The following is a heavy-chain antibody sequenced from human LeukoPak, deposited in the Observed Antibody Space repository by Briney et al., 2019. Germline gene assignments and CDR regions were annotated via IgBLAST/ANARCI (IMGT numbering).Heavy chain of an antibody. CDR2: IYTSGST. CDR1: GGSISSYY. CDR3: ARWATYYYDSSGYLDY. J-gene: IGHJ4*02. D-gene: IGHD3-22*01. Sequence: SETLSLTCTVSGGSISSYYWSWIRQPPGKGLEWIGYIYTSGSTNYNPSLKSRVTISVDTSKNQFSLKLSSVTAADTAVYYCARWATYYYDSSGYLDYWGQGTLVTVSS. V-gene: IGHV4-4*09.